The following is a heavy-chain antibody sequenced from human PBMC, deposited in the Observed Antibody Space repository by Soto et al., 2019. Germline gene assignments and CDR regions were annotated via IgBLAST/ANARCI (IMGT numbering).Heavy chain of an antibody. V-gene: IGHV1-69*08. D-gene: IGHD3-22*01. J-gene: IGHJ4*02. Sequence: QVQLVQSGAEVKKPGSSVKVSCKASGGTFSSYTISWVRQAPGQGLEWMGRIIPILGIANYAQKFQGRVTITADKSTSTAYMELSSLRSEDTAVYYCARDRNYYDSSGHFDYWGQGTLVTVSS. CDR1: GGTFSSYT. CDR2: IIPILGIA. CDR3: ARDRNYYDSSGHFDY.